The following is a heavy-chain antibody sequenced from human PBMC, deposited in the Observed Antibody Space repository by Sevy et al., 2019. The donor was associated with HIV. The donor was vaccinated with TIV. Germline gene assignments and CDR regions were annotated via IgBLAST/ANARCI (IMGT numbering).Heavy chain of an antibody. J-gene: IGHJ4*02. Sequence: SETLSLTCTVSGAPISSYYWSWIRQPAGKGLEWIGRIYSSASTNYNPSLQSRVTMSLDTSKNQFSLKLTSVTAADTAVYYCARAGVAGLFDYWGQGTLVTVSS. CDR1: GAPISSYY. CDR2: IYSSAST. CDR3: ARAGVAGLFDY. V-gene: IGHV4-4*07. D-gene: IGHD6-19*01.